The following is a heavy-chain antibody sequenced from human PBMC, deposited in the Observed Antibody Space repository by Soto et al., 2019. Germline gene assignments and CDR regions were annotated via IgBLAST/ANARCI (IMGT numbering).Heavy chain of an antibody. V-gene: IGHV3-23*01. CDR1: GFTFSSYA. Sequence: EVQLLESGGGLVQPGGSLRLSCAASGFTFSSYAMSWVRQAPGKGLEWVSAISGDGSNRFYADSVRGRFTISRDNSKNALYLQVNSLTAEDTAVYYCAKIGDPTYGNWYFDLWGRGTLITVSS. D-gene: IGHD3-10*01. CDR2: ISGDGSNR. J-gene: IGHJ2*01. CDR3: AKIGDPTYGNWYFDL.